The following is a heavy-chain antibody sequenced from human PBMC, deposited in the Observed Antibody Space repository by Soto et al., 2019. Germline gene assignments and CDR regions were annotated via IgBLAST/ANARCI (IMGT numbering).Heavy chain of an antibody. D-gene: IGHD3-22*01. CDR2: IFYSGST. CDR1: GGSVSSGSYY. Sequence: SETLSLTCTVSGGSVSSGSYYWSWIRQPPGKGLEWIGYIFYSGSTNYNPSLKSRVTISVDTSKNQFSLKLSSVTAADTAVYYCAREAPPYYYDSSGYSGLRWFGPWGQGTLVTRLL. V-gene: IGHV4-61*01. CDR3: AREAPPYYYDSSGYSGLRWFGP. J-gene: IGHJ5*02.